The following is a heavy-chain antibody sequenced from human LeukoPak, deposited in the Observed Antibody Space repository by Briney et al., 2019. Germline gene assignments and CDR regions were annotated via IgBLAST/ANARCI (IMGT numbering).Heavy chain of an antibody. CDR3: ATGAGLGSGVLHAYFDY. V-gene: IGHV1-24*01. Sequence: ASVKVSCKVSGYTLTELSMHWVRQAPGKGLEWMGGFDPEDGETIYAQKFQGRVTMTEDTSTDTAYMELSSLRSEDTAVYYCATGAGLGSGVLHAYFDYWGQGTLVTVSS. J-gene: IGHJ4*02. CDR1: GYTLTELS. CDR2: FDPEDGET. D-gene: IGHD2-15*01.